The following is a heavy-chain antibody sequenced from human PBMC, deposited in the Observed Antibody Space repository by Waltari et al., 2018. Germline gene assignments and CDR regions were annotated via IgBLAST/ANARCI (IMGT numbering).Heavy chain of an antibody. Sequence: EVQLVESGGGLVQPGRSLRLSCAASGFTFDDYAMHWVRQAPGKGLEWVSGISWNSGSIGYADSVKGRFTISRDNAKNSLYLQMNSLRAEDTAVYYCAREGIAARGVDYWGQGTLVTVSS. CDR1: GFTFDDYA. V-gene: IGHV3-9*01. CDR3: AREGIAARGVDY. D-gene: IGHD6-6*01. J-gene: IGHJ4*02. CDR2: ISWNSGSI.